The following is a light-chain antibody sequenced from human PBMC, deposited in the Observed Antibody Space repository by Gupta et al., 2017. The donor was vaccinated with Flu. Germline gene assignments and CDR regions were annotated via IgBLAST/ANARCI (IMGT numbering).Light chain of an antibody. CDR2: EVV. J-gene: IGLJ1*01. CDR3: SSYTTSSTLV. Sequence: SITISCTGTRGEIGDYKYVSWYQPDPGKAHKLIIYEVVKRPARVSHRFSGSQSGNTASLTISGLQADDEADYFCSSYTTSSTLVFGAGTTVTVL. CDR1: RGEIGDYKY. V-gene: IGLV2-14*01.